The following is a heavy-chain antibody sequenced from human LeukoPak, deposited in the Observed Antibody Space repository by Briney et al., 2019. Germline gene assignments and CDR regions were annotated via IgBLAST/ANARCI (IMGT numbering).Heavy chain of an antibody. CDR2: INPNSGGT. D-gene: IGHD6-13*01. CDR3: AREWTAAADNDAFDI. J-gene: IGHJ3*02. Sequence: ASVTVSCKASGYTFTGYYMHWVRQAPGQGLEWMGWINPNSGGTNYAQKFQGRVTMTRDTSISTAYMELSRLRSDDTAVYYCAREWTAAADNDAFDIWGQGTMVTVSA. CDR1: GYTFTGYY. V-gene: IGHV1-2*02.